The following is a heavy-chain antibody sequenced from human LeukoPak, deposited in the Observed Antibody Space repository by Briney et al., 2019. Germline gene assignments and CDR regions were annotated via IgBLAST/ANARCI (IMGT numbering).Heavy chain of an antibody. J-gene: IGHJ6*02. Sequence: GGSLRLSCAASGFTVSSNYMSCVRQAPGEGLEGFSVIYSGGSTYYADSVKGRFTISRDNSKNTLSLQMNSLRGEDTAVYYCAREGDDYGGNSYYYYGMDVWGQGTTVTVSS. CDR2: IYSGGST. V-gene: IGHV3-66*01. D-gene: IGHD4-17*01. CDR1: GFTVSSNY. CDR3: AREGDDYGGNSYYYYGMDV.